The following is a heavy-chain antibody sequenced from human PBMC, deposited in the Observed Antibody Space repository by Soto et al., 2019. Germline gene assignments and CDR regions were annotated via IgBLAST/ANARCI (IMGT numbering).Heavy chain of an antibody. CDR3: AKDRLPLNCYYYGMDV. J-gene: IGHJ6*02. CDR2: ISYDGSNK. Sequence: GGSLRLSCAASGFTFSSYGMHWVRQAPGKGLEWVAVISYDGSNKYYADSVKGRFTISRDNSKNTLYLQMNSLRAEDTAVYYCAKDRLPLNCYYYGMDVWGQGTTVTVSS. V-gene: IGHV3-30*18. CDR1: GFTFSSYG. D-gene: IGHD4-17*01.